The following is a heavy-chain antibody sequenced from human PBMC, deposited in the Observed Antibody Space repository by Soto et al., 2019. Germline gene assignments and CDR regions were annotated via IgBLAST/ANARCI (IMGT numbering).Heavy chain of an antibody. V-gene: IGHV3-23*01. J-gene: IGHJ6*02. CDR2: ISGSGGST. Sequence: PGGSLRLSCAASGFTSSSYAMSWVRQAPGKGLEWVSAISGSGGSTYYADSVKGRFTISRDNSKNTLYLQMKSLRAEDTAVYYCARDPPATRHGMDVWGQGTTVTVSS. CDR1: GFTSSSYA. CDR3: ARDPPATRHGMDV.